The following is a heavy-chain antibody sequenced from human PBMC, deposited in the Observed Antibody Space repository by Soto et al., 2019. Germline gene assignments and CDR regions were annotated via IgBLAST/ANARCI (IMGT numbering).Heavy chain of an antibody. D-gene: IGHD2-15*01. CDR2: IFYSGST. Sequence: SETLSLTGTVSGDSISSSSYYWGWIRQHPGKGLEWIGSIFYSGSTYYNPSLKSRVTISVDTSKNQFSLNLSSVTAADTAEYYCARGAGSPTYYYVMDVWGQGTTVTVAS. J-gene: IGHJ6*02. V-gene: IGHV4-39*01. CDR3: ARGAGSPTYYYVMDV. CDR1: GDSISSSSYY.